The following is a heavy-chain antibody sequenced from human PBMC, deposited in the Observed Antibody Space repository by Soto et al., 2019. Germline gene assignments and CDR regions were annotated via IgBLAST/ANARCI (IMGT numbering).Heavy chain of an antibody. Sequence: GGSLRLSCAASGFTFSSYAMSWVRQAPGKGLEWVSAISGSGGSTYYADSVKGRFTISRDNSKNTLYLQMNSLRAEDTAVYYCAKDRISELRFLEWYSPGYYYGMDVWGQGTTVTVPS. CDR2: ISGSGGST. J-gene: IGHJ6*02. V-gene: IGHV3-23*01. CDR1: GFTFSSYA. D-gene: IGHD3-3*01. CDR3: AKDRISELRFLEWYSPGYYYGMDV.